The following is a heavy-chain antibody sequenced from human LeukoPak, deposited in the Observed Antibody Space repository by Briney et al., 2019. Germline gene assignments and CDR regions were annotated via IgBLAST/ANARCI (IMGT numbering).Heavy chain of an antibody. J-gene: IGHJ2*01. V-gene: IGHV1-8*03. D-gene: IGHD3-22*01. CDR2: MNPNSGNT. Sequence: ASVKVSCKASGYTFTSHDINWVRQATGQGLEWMGWMNPNSGNTGYAQKFQGRVTITRNNSISTVYMELSSLRSEDTAVYYCARPYGDYYDSSDWYFDLWGRGTLVTVSS. CDR3: ARPYGDYYDSSDWYFDL. CDR1: GYTFTSHD.